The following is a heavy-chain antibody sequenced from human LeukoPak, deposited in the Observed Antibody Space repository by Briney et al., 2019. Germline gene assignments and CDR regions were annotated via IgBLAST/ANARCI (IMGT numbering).Heavy chain of an antibody. CDR2: INPNSGGT. Sequence: ASVKVSCKASGYTFTGYYMHWVRQAPGQGLEWMGWINPNSGGTNYAQKFQGRVIMTRDTSISTAYMELSRLRSDDTAVYYCARVRRITMVRGVNGWFDPWGQGTLVTVSS. D-gene: IGHD3-10*01. CDR1: GYTFTGYY. CDR3: ARVRRITMVRGVNGWFDP. J-gene: IGHJ5*02. V-gene: IGHV1-2*02.